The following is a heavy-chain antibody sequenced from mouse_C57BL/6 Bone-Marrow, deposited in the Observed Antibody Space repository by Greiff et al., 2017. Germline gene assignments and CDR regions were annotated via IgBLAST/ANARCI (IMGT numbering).Heavy chain of an antibody. V-gene: IGHV5-16*01. CDR1: GFTFSDYY. D-gene: IGHD1-3*01. Sequence: EVMLVESEGGLVQPGSSMKLSCTASGFTFSDYYMAWVRQVPEKGLEWVANINYDGSSTYYLDSLKSRFIISRDNAKNILYLQMSSLKSEDTATYYCARDKSIHWYFEVWGTGTTVTVSS. CDR2: INYDGSST. J-gene: IGHJ1*03. CDR3: ARDKSIHWYFEV.